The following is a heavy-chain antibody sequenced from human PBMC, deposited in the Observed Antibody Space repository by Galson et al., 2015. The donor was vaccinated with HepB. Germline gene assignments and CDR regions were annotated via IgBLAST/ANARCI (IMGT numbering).Heavy chain of an antibody. CDR3: ARASSGYYYIYYYYYMDV. CDR1: GYTFTSYA. Sequence: SVKVSCKASGYTFTSYAMNWVRQAPGQGLEWMGWINTNTGNPTYAQGFTGRFVFSLDTSVSTAYLQISSLKAEDTAVYYCARASSGYYYIYYYYYMDVWGKGTTVTVSS. D-gene: IGHD3-22*01. V-gene: IGHV7-4-1*02. J-gene: IGHJ6*03. CDR2: INTNTGNP.